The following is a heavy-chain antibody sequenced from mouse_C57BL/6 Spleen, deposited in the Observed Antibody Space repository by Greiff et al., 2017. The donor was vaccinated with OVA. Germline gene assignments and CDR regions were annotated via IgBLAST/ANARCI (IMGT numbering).Heavy chain of an antibody. CDR2: IYPGDGDT. CDR3: ARLGSYYSNYVFMDY. CDR1: GYAFSSSW. Sequence: VNVVESGPELVKPGASVKISCKASGYAFSSSWMNWVKQRPGKGLEWIGRIYPGDGDTNYNGKFKGKATLTADKSSSTAYMQLSSLTSEDSAVYFCARLGSYYSNYVFMDYWGQGTSVTVSS. V-gene: IGHV1-82*01. D-gene: IGHD2-5*01. J-gene: IGHJ4*01.